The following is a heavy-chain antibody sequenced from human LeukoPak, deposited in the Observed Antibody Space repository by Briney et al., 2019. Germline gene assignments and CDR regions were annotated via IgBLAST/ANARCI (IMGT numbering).Heavy chain of an antibody. CDR1: GGSISSYY. Sequence: SETLSLTCTVSGGSISSYYWSWIRQPAGKGLEWIGRIYTSGSTNYNPSLKSQVTMSVDTSKNQFSLKLSSVTAADTAVYYCVRVIGAPNYYYYMDVWGKGTTVTVSS. CDR3: VRVIGAPNYYYYMDV. D-gene: IGHD3-22*01. V-gene: IGHV4-4*07. J-gene: IGHJ6*03. CDR2: IYTSGST.